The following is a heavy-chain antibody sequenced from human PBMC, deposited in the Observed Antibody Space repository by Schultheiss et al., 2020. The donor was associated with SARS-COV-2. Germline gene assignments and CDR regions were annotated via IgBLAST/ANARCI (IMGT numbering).Heavy chain of an antibody. CDR1: GGSISSSSYY. CDR3: ARTGWERDYFDY. Sequence: SETLSLTCTVSGGSISSSSYYWGWIRQPPGKGLEWIGSIYYSGSTYYNPSLKSRVTISVDTSKNQFSLKLSSVTAADTAVYYCARTGWERDYFDYWGQGTLVTVSS. V-gene: IGHV4-39*07. J-gene: IGHJ4*02. D-gene: IGHD1-1*01. CDR2: IYYSGST.